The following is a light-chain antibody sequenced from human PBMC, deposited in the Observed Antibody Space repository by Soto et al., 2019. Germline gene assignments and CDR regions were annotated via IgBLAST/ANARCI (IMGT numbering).Light chain of an antibody. CDR1: QSLVYSDGNTS. J-gene: IGKJ2*02. V-gene: IGKV2-30*01. Sequence: DVVMTQSPLSLPVTLGQPASISCRSSQSLVYSDGNTSLNCFQQRPGQSPRRLIYKVSNRDSGVPDRLGGSGSGTDFTLKISRVEAEYVGVYSCMLGTHWPWTFCQGTKLEIK. CDR2: KVS. CDR3: MLGTHWPWT.